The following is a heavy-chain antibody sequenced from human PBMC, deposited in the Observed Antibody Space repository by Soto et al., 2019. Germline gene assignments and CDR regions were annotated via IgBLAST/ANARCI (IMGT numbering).Heavy chain of an antibody. D-gene: IGHD5-12*01. J-gene: IGHJ6*02. CDR3: ARGSGYDYGYYYYGMDA. CDR1: GGTFSSYA. CDR2: IIPIFGTA. Sequence: QVQLVQSGAEVKKPGSSVKVSCKASGGTFSSYAISWVRQAPGQGLEWMGGIIPIFGTANYAQKFQGRVTITADEATRTAYMELGSLRSEDTAVYYCARGSGYDYGYYYYGMDAWGQGTTVTVSS. V-gene: IGHV1-69*12.